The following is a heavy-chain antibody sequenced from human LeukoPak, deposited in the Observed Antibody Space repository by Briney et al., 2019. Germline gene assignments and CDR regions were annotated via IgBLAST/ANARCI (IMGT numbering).Heavy chain of an antibody. D-gene: IGHD4-17*01. Sequence: SVKLSCKASGGTFSSYAISWVRQAPGQGLEWMGGIIPIFGTTNYAQKFQGRVTITTDESTSTAYMELSSLRSEDTAVYYCARAQGYGDYQAGAFDIWGQGTMVTVSS. J-gene: IGHJ3*02. CDR1: GGTFSSYA. V-gene: IGHV1-69*05. CDR3: ARAQGYGDYQAGAFDI. CDR2: IIPIFGTT.